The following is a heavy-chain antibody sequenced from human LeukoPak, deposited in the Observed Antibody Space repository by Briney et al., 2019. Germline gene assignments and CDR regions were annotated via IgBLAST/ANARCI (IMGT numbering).Heavy chain of an antibody. CDR2: ISNDGSNK. CDR1: GFTFSSYD. V-gene: IGHV3-30*04. J-gene: IGHJ4*02. CDR3: ARDSRFGSSGRTGGYFDY. D-gene: IGHD6-19*01. Sequence: PGRSLRLSCAASGFTFSSYDMHWVRQAPGKGLEWVAIISNDGSNKYYADSVKGRFTISRDNSKNTLYLQMNSLRTEDTAVYYCARDSRFGSSGRTGGYFDYWGQGTRSPSPQ.